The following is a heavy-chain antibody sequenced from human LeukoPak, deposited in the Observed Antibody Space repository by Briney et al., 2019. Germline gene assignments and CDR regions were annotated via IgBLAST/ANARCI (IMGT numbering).Heavy chain of an antibody. CDR3: ARHLNGGTHPLDN. D-gene: IGHD2-8*01. CDR1: GASMSGQH. V-gene: IGHV4-59*08. Sequence: PSETLSLTCTVSGASMSGQHWSWIRQAPGKGLEWIAWIHYDGRTNYNPSLKSRLSLSVDTSTNQFPLSLNSVTAADTAVYFCARHLNGGTHPLDNWGPGIRVIVSP. J-gene: IGHJ4*02. CDR2: IHYDGRT.